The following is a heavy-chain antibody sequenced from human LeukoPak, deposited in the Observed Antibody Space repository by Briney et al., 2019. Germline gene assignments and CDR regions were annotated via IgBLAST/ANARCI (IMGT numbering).Heavy chain of an antibody. CDR3: ARARRSSGYYHFDY. CDR2: IYYSGST. CDR1: GGSIRSGDNY. J-gene: IGHJ4*02. Sequence: SQTLSLPCTVSGGSIRSGDNYWSWIRQPPGKGLEWIGYIYYSGSTYYNPSLKSRLTISVDTSKNQFSLKLTSVTAADTAVYFCARARRSSGYYHFDYWGQGTLVTVSS. V-gene: IGHV4-30-4*01. D-gene: IGHD3-22*01.